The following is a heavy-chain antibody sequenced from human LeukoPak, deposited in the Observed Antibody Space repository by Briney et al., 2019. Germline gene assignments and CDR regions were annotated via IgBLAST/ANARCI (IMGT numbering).Heavy chain of an antibody. J-gene: IGHJ3*02. Sequence: SQTLSLTCAISGDSVSSNSAAWNWIRQSPSTGLEWLGRTYYRSKWYNDYAGSVKSRITINSDTSKNQFSLQVNSVTPEDTAVYYCARGGQGDGYSADEAFDIWGQGTMVTVSS. CDR1: GDSVSSNSAA. CDR3: ARGGQGDGYSADEAFDI. D-gene: IGHD5-24*01. V-gene: IGHV6-1*01. CDR2: TYYRSKWYN.